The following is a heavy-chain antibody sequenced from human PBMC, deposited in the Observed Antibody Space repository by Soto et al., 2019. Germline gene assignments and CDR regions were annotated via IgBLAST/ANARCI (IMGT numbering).Heavy chain of an antibody. CDR2: IYPGDSDT. V-gene: IGHV5-51*01. CDR1: GYSFTSYW. J-gene: IGHJ6*02. CDR3: ERTSADSYYYYGMDV. Sequence: GESLKISCKGSGYSFTSYWIGWVRQMPGKGLEWMGIIYPGDSDTRYSPSFQGQVTISADKSISTAYLQWSSLKASDTAMYYCERTSADSYYYYGMDVWGQGTTVTVSS.